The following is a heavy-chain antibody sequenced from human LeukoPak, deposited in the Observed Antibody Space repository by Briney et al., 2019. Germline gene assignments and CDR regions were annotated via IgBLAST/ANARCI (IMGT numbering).Heavy chain of an antibody. Sequence: PSEALSLTCTVPGGSISSGSYYWSWIRQPAGKGLEWIGRIYTGGSTNCKPSLKSGVTISVDTSKNQFSLRLNSVAAADTAVYFCARGLSSTRRESDYWGQGTLVTVST. CDR1: GGSISSGSYY. J-gene: IGHJ4*02. CDR3: ARGLSSTRRESDY. D-gene: IGHD3-10*01. V-gene: IGHV4-61*02. CDR2: IYTGGST.